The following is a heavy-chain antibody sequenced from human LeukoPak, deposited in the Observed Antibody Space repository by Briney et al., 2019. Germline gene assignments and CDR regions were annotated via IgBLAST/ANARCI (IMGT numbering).Heavy chain of an antibody. D-gene: IGHD3-3*01. J-gene: IGHJ4*02. CDR3: ARARYYDFWSGYLG. CDR2: ISGSGGST. Sequence: GGSLRLSCAASGFTVSSNYMSWVRQAPGKGLEWVSAISGSGGSTYYADSVKGRFTISRDNSKNTLYLQMNSLRAEDTAVYYCARARYYDFWSGYLGWGQGTLVTVSS. CDR1: GFTVSSNY. V-gene: IGHV3-23*01.